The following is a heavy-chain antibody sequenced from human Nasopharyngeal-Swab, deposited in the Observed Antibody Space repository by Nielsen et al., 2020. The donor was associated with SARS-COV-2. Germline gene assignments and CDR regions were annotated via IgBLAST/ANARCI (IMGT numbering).Heavy chain of an antibody. V-gene: IGHV1-69*05. J-gene: IGHJ4*02. Sequence: SVKVSCKAFGGTFSSYAISWVRQAPGQGLEWMGGIIPIFGTANYAQKFQGRVTITRDTSASTAYMELSSLRSEDTAVYYCATTGSYKFDYWGQGTLVTVSS. CDR1: GGTFSSYA. D-gene: IGHD1-26*01. CDR3: ATTGSYKFDY. CDR2: IIPIFGTA.